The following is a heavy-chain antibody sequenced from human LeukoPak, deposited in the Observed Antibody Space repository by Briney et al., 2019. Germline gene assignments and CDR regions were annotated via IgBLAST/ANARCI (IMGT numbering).Heavy chain of an antibody. J-gene: IGHJ4*02. V-gene: IGHV3-74*01. CDR3: ARDPIVEPADY. CDR1: GFTFSSNW. D-gene: IGHD1-26*01. CDR2: INADGSST. Sequence: GGSVRLSCAASGFTFSSNWIHWVREAPGKGLVWVSRINADGSSTSYADSVKGRFTVSRDNAENTLYLQMNSLRAEDTAVYYCARDPIVEPADYWGQGTLVTVSS.